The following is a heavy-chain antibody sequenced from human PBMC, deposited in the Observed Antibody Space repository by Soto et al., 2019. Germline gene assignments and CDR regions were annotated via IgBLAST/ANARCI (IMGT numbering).Heavy chain of an antibody. V-gene: IGHV1-2*04. CDR1: GYTFTGYY. CDR3: ARGWAARPGFDY. CDR2: INPNSGGT. J-gene: IGHJ4*02. Sequence: GASVKVSCKASGYTFTGYYMHWVRQAPGQGLEWMGWINPNSGGTNYAQKFQGWVTMTRDTSISTAYMELSRLRSDDTAVYYCARGWAARPGFDYRAQRTLVTVSS. D-gene: IGHD6-6*01.